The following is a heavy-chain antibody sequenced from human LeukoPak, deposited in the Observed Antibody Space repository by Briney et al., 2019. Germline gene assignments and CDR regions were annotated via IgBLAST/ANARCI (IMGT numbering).Heavy chain of an antibody. Sequence: ASVKVSCKASGYTFTSYGISWVRQAPGQGLEWMGWISAYNGNTNYAQKLQGRVTMTTDTSTSTAYMELRSLRSDDTAVYYCARDLPAYYDFWSGYHSIHFDYWGQGTLVTVSS. V-gene: IGHV1-18*01. D-gene: IGHD3-3*01. CDR1: GYTFTSYG. J-gene: IGHJ4*02. CDR2: ISAYNGNT. CDR3: ARDLPAYYDFWSGYHSIHFDY.